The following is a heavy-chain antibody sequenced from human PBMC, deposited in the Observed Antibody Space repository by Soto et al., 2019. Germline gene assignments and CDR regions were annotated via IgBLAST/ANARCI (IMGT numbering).Heavy chain of an antibody. J-gene: IGHJ4*02. Sequence: GGSLRLSCAASGFTVSSNYMSWVRQAPGKGLEWVSVIYSGGSTYYADSVKGRFTISRDNSKNTLYLQMNSLRAEDTAVYYCASPPSMVRGVAISGWGQGTLVTVSS. V-gene: IGHV3-66*01. CDR3: ASPPSMVRGVAISG. CDR1: GFTVSSNY. CDR2: IYSGGST. D-gene: IGHD3-10*01.